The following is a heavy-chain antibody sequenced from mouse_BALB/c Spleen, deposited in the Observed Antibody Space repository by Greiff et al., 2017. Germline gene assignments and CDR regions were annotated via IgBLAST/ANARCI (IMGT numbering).Heavy chain of an antibody. V-gene: IGHV2-3*01. CDR1: GFSLTSYG. J-gene: IGHJ1*01. CDR3: AKRGENYYGSSFNWYFDV. D-gene: IGHD1-1*01. CDR2: IWGDGST. Sequence: VQGVESGPGLVAPSQSLSITCTVSGFSLTSYGVSWVRQPPGKGLEWLGVIWGDGSTNYHSALISRLSISKDNSKSQVFLKLNSLQTDDTATYYCAKRGENYYGSSFNWYFDVWGAGTTVTVSS.